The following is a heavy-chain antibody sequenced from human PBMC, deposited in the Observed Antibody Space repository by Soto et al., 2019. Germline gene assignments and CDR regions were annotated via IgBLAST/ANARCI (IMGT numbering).Heavy chain of an antibody. J-gene: IGHJ4*02. Sequence: EVELVVSGGGLVQPGGSLTLSCAASGFTASSSAMGWVRRAPGKGLEWVSSITAVDSVVTDTNYYGESLKGRVTISRDHFKNTLYLHMNRLRPEDTAVYFCAKDGRAVPYYFDYWGQGALVTVSS. CDR2: ITAVDSVVTDTN. CDR3: AKDGRAVPYYFDY. V-gene: IGHV3-23*04. D-gene: IGHD6-19*01. CDR1: GFTASSSA.